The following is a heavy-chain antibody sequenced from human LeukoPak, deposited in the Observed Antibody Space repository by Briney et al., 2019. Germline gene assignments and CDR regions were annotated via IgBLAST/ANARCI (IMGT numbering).Heavy chain of an antibody. V-gene: IGHV3-23*01. CDR2: IFPSGGEI. Sequence: GGSLRLSCAASGFTFSTFAMIWVRQPPGKGLEWVSSIFPSGGEIHYADSVRGRFTISRDNSKSTLSLQMNSLRAEDTAIYYCATYRQVLLPLESWGQGTLVTVSS. CDR3: ATYRQVLLPLES. D-gene: IGHD2-8*02. CDR1: GFTFSTFA. J-gene: IGHJ4*02.